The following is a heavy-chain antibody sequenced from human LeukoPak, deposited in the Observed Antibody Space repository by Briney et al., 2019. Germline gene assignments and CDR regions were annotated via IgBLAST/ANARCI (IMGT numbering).Heavy chain of an antibody. Sequence: SQTLSLTCTVSGGSISSGSYYWSWIRPPAGKGLEWIGRIYTSGSTNYNPSLKSRVTISVDTSKNQFSLKLSSVTAADTAVYYCARSGYYDILTGLLYFDYWGQGTLVTVSS. D-gene: IGHD3-9*01. J-gene: IGHJ4*02. CDR1: GGSISSGSYY. V-gene: IGHV4-61*02. CDR3: ARSGYYDILTGLLYFDY. CDR2: IYTSGST.